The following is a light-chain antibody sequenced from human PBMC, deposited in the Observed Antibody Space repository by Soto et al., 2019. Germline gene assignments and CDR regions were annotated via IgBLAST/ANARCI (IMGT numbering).Light chain of an antibody. CDR2: DAT. V-gene: IGKV3-11*01. J-gene: IGKJ5*01. CDR1: QTVDNF. Sequence: EIVLTQSPVIVSLSPGERATLSGRASQTVDNFLAWYQLKPGKAPRLLIYDATKRASGIPVRFTGSGSGTDFILTISNIEAEDVAIYYCQQRKKWPLITFGQGTRLEIK. CDR3: QQRKKWPLIT.